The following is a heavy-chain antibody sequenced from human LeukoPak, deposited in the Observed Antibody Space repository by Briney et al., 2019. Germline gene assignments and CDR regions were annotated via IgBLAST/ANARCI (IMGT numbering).Heavy chain of an antibody. Sequence: GESLKISCQGSGYSFTSYWIGWVRQMPGKGLEWMGIIYPGDSDLRYSPSFQGQVTISADKSISTAYLQWSSLKASDTAMYYCARDNSVGDNAWWFDPWGQGTLVTVSS. D-gene: IGHD1-26*01. CDR1: GYSFTSYW. V-gene: IGHV5-51*01. J-gene: IGHJ5*02. CDR2: IYPGDSDL. CDR3: ARDNSVGDNAWWFDP.